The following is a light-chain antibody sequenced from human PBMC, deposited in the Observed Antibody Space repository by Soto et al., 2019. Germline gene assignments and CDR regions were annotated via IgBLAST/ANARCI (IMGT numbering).Light chain of an antibody. CDR2: GAS. V-gene: IGKV3-15*01. Sequence: EIVMTQSPATLSVSLGESATLSCRASQSISINLAWYQQKPGQAPRLLVYGASTSATGIPARFSGSGSGTDFTLTISSQQSEDFAVYYCQQYNNWPPLTFGGGTKVEIK. CDR3: QQYNNWPPLT. J-gene: IGKJ4*01. CDR1: QSISIN.